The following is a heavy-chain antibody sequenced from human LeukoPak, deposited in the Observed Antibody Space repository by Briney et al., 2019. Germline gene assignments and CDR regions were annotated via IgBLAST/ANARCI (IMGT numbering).Heavy chain of an antibody. CDR3: AKDGYSSGWYSDY. Sequence: PGGSLGLSCAASGFTFSSYAMSWDRQAPGKGLEWVSAISGSGGSTYYADSVKGRFTISRDNSKNTLYLQMNSLRAEDTAVYYCAKDGYSSGWYSDYWGQGTLVTVSS. CDR2: ISGSGGST. D-gene: IGHD6-19*01. CDR1: GFTFSSYA. V-gene: IGHV3-23*01. J-gene: IGHJ4*02.